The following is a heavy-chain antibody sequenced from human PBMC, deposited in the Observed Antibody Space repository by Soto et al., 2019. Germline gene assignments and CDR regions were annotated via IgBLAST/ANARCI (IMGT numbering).Heavy chain of an antibody. CDR1: GGSFSGYY. D-gene: IGHD3-10*01. V-gene: IGHV4-34*01. CDR3: ARGVTLWFGELLLARDYYYGMDV. CDR2: INHSGST. Sequence: SETLSLTCAVYGGSFSGYYWSWIRQPPWKGLEWIGEINHSGSTNYNPSLKSRVTISVDTSKNQFSLKLSSVTAADTAVYYCARGVTLWFGELLLARDYYYGMDVWGQGTTVTVSS. J-gene: IGHJ6*02.